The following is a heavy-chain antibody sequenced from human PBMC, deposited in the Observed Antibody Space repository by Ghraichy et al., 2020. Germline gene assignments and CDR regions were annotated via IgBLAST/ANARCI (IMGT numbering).Heavy chain of an antibody. CDR2: INHSGST. CDR3: ARGTYYDSSGSRIAHYGMDV. D-gene: IGHD3-22*01. CDR1: GGSFSGYY. J-gene: IGHJ6*02. V-gene: IGHV4-34*01. Sequence: SETLSLTCAVYGGSFSGYYWSWIRQPPGKGLEWIGEINHSGSTNYNPSLKSRVTISVDTSKNQFSLKLSSVTAADTAVYYCARGTYYDSSGSRIAHYGMDVWGQGTTVTVSS.